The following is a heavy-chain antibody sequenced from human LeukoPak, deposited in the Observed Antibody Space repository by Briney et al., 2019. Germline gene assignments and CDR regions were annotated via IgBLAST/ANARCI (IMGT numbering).Heavy chain of an antibody. J-gene: IGHJ4*02. CDR1: GGSNSSYY. Sequence: SETLSLTCTVSGGSNSSYYWSWIRQPPGKGLEWIGYIYYSGSTNYNPSLKSRVTISVDTSKNQFSLKLSSVTAADTAVYYCARSTYSSSSSTFRYWGQGTLVTVSS. CDR2: IYYSGST. D-gene: IGHD6-6*01. CDR3: ARSTYSSSSSTFRY. V-gene: IGHV4-59*01.